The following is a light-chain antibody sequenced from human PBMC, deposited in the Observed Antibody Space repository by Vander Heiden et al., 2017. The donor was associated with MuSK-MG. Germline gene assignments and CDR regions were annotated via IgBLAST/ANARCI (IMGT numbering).Light chain of an antibody. CDR1: NIGSKS. CDR3: QVWQSGTDHYV. J-gene: IGLJ1*01. V-gene: IGLV3-21*02. Sequence: SYVLTQPPSVSVAPGQTARITGGGSNIGSKSVHWYHQRPGQAPVLVVYDDIDRPSGIPERFSGSNSGNTATLTISRVEAGDEADYYCQVWQSGTDHYVFGTGTEVTVL. CDR2: DDI.